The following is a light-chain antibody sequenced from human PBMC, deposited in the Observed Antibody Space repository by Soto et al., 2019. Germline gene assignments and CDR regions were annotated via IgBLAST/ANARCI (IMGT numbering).Light chain of an antibody. Sequence: QSVLTQPPSASGTPGQRVTISCSGSSSNIGRNTVNWYQQLPGTAPKVLIYGNNQRPSGVPDRFSGSKSGTSASLAISGLQSEDEADYYCAAWDDSLNGWVFGGGTKLTVL. J-gene: IGLJ3*02. CDR3: AAWDDSLNGWV. CDR2: GNN. V-gene: IGLV1-44*01. CDR1: SSNIGRNT.